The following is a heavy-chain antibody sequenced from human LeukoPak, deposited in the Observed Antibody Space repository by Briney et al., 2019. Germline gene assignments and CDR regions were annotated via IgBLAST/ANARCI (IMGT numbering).Heavy chain of an antibody. V-gene: IGHV3-33*08. Sequence: PGGSLRLSCAASGFSFSTYSMNWVRQAPGKGLEWVAIIWYDGSDKYYADSVKGRFTISRDNSKNTLYLQMNSLRAEDTAVYFCARGWGSESYVFDYWGQGTLVTVSS. CDR2: IWYDGSDK. J-gene: IGHJ4*02. CDR1: GFSFSTYS. D-gene: IGHD3-10*01. CDR3: ARGWGSESYVFDY.